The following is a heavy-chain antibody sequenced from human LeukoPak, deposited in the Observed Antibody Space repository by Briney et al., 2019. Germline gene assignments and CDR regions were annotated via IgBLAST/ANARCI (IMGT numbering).Heavy chain of an antibody. D-gene: IGHD6-19*01. CDR2: IIPIFGTA. CDR3: AHLGEAVAGGDY. J-gene: IGHJ4*02. V-gene: IGHV1-69*13. CDR1: GGTFSSYA. Sequence: SVKVSCKASGGTFSSYAISWVRQAPGQGLEWMGGIIPIFGTANYAQKFQGRVTITADESTSTAYMELSSLRSEDTAVYYCAHLGEAVAGGDYWGQGTLVTVSS.